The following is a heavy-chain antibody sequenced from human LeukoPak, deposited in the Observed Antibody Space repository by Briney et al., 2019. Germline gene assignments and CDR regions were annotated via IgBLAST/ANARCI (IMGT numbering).Heavy chain of an antibody. V-gene: IGHV4-34*01. CDR2: INHSGST. J-gene: IGHJ6*03. CDR1: GGSFSGYY. Sequence: SETLSLTCAVYGGSFSGYYWSWIRQPPGKGLGWIGEINHSGSTNYNPSLKSRVTISVDTSKNQFSLKPSSVTAADTAVYYCARGRSSMVRGYYYYYMDVWGKGTTVTISS. CDR3: ARGRSSMVRGYYYYYMDV. D-gene: IGHD3-10*01.